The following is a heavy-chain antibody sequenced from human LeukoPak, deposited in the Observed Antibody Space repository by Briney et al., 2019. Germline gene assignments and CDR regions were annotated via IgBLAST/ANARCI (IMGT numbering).Heavy chain of an antibody. CDR3: AGYPPDTAMVKDYYYGMDV. J-gene: IGHJ6*02. CDR2: ISYDGSNK. Sequence: GRSLRLSCAASGFTFSSCAMHWVRRAPGKGLEWVAVISYDGSNKYYADSVKGRFTISRDNSKNTLYLQMNSLRAEDTAVYYCAGYPPDTAMVKDYYYGMDVWGQGTTVTVSS. V-gene: IGHV3-30-3*01. D-gene: IGHD5-18*01. CDR1: GFTFSSCA.